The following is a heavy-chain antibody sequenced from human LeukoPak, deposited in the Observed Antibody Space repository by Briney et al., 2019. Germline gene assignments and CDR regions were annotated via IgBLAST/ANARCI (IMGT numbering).Heavy chain of an antibody. J-gene: IGHJ6*02. D-gene: IGHD2-15*01. Sequence: SVKVSCKASGGTFSSYAISWVRQAPGQGLEWIGRIIPILGIANYAQKFQGRVTITADKSTSTAYMELSSLRSEDTAVYYCSSPSYSHQYCSGGSCYYYYGMDVWGQGTTVTVSS. CDR2: IIPILGIA. CDR3: SSPSYSHQYCSGGSCYYYYGMDV. V-gene: IGHV1-69*04. CDR1: GGTFSSYA.